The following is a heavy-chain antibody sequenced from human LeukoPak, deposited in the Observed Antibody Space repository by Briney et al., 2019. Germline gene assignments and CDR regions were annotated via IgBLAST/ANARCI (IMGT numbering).Heavy chain of an antibody. CDR2: ISSSGSTI. Sequence: PGGSLRLSCAASGFTFSDYYMSWIRQAPGKGLERVSYISSSGSTIYYADSVKGRFTISRDNAKNSLYLQMNSLRAEDTAVYYCAVGYYYDSSGYPVDYWGQGTLVTVSS. D-gene: IGHD3-22*01. J-gene: IGHJ4*02. CDR3: AVGYYYDSSGYPVDY. V-gene: IGHV3-11*01. CDR1: GFTFSDYY.